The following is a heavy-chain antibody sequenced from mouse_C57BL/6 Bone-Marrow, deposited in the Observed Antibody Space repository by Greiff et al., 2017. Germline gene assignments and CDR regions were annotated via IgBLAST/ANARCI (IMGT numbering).Heavy chain of an antibody. CDR2: FVPNSGGT. V-gene: IGHV1-72*01. D-gene: IGHD2-3*01. CDR1: GYTFPSYW. Sequence: LQRPGAKLVNPGALVKLSCKASGYTFPSYWMPGVKRRPGRGLGGIGRFVPNSGGTKYNGKFKSKATLTVDKPSSTAYMQLSSLTSEDSAVYYCASTGYYWGYFDVWGTGTTVTVSS. J-gene: IGHJ1*03. CDR3: ASTGYYWGYFDV.